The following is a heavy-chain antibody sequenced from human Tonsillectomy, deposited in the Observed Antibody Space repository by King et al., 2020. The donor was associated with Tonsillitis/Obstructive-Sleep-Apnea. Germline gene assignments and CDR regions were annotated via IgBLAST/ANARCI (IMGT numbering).Heavy chain of an antibody. CDR2: ISGSGGST. Sequence: VQLVESGGGLVQPGGSLRLSCAASGFTFSSYAMSWVRQAPGKGLEWVSAISGSGGSTYYAASVKGRFTIPRDNSKNTPYLQMNSLRAEDTAVYYCAKDRSYEFWSGHNYYDYYMDVWGKGTTVTVSS. D-gene: IGHD3-3*01. CDR3: AKDRSYEFWSGHNYYDYYMDV. V-gene: IGHV3-23*04. J-gene: IGHJ6*03. CDR1: GFTFSSYA.